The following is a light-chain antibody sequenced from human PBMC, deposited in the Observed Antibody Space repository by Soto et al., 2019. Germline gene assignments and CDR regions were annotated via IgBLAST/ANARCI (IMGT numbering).Light chain of an antibody. Sequence: DIQLTQSPSFLSASVGDSVTITCRASQGISNYLAWYQQKPGKAPKLLIYAASTLQSGVPSRFSGSGSGTEFTLTISSLQPEDFATYYCQQLNYYPVFTFGPGTKVDI. CDR2: AAS. V-gene: IGKV1-9*01. CDR1: QGISNY. J-gene: IGKJ3*01. CDR3: QQLNYYPVFT.